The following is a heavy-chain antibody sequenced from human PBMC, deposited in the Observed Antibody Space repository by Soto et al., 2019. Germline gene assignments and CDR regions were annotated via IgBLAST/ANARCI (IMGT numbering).Heavy chain of an antibody. CDR1: GGSISSYY. CDR3: ARGLGQLRANWFDP. J-gene: IGHJ5*02. Sequence: SETLSLTCTVSGGSISSYYWSWIRQPPGKGLEWIGYIYYSGSTNYNPSLKSRVAISVDTSKNQFSLKLSSVTAADTAVYYCARGLGQLRANWFDPWGQGTLVTVSS. CDR2: IYYSGST. V-gene: IGHV4-59*01. D-gene: IGHD6-6*01.